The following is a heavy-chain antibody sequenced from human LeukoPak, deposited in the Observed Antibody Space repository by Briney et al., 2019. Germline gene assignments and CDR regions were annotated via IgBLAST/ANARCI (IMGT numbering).Heavy chain of an antibody. CDR3: ARVGYDFWSGYYPNRFDP. CDR1: GGSISSGGYS. J-gene: IGHJ5*02. CDR2: IYHSGST. D-gene: IGHD3-3*01. Sequence: PSETLSLTCAVSGGSISSGGYSWSWIRQPPGKGLEWIGYIYHSGSTYYNPSLKSRVTISVDTSKNQFSLKLSSVTAADTAVYYCARVGYDFWSGYYPNRFDPWGQGTLVTVSS. V-gene: IGHV4-30-2*05.